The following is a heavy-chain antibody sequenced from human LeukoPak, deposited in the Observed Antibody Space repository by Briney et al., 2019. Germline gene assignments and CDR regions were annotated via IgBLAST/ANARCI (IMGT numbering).Heavy chain of an antibody. CDR3: FAYDSDTSLDY. CDR2: INPNSGGT. D-gene: IGHD3-22*01. V-gene: IGHV1-2*02. CDR1: GYTFTSYH. Sequence: ASVKVSCKASGYTFTSYHMHWVRQAPGQGLEWMGWINPNSGGTNYAQKFQGRVTMTRDTSISTAFMELSRLRSDDTAVYYCFAYDSDTSLDYWGQGTLVSVSS. J-gene: IGHJ4*02.